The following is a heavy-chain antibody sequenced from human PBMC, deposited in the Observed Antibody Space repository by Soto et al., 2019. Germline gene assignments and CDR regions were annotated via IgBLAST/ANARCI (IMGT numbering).Heavy chain of an antibody. Sequence: GASVKVSCKASGYTFTGYYMHWVRQAPGQGLEWMGWINPNSGGTNYAQKFQGRVTMTRDTSISTAYMELSRLRSDDTAVYYCARDDYGFWSGYYPGGDYWGQGTLVTVSS. CDR3: ARDDYGFWSGYYPGGDY. J-gene: IGHJ4*02. CDR1: GYTFTGYY. CDR2: INPNSGGT. V-gene: IGHV1-2*02. D-gene: IGHD3-3*01.